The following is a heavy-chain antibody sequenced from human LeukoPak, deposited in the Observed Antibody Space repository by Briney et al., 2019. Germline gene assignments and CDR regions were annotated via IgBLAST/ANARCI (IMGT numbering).Heavy chain of an antibody. CDR2: IWYDGSNK. CDR3: ARKGSAAGIDY. V-gene: IGHV3-33*01. CDR1: GFTFSSYG. D-gene: IGHD6-13*01. J-gene: IGHJ4*02. Sequence: GRSLRLSCAASGFTFSSYGMHWVRQAPGKGLEWVAVIWYDGSNKYYADSVKGRFTISRDNSKNTLYLQMNSLRAEDTAVYYCARKGSAAGIDYWGQGTLVTVSS.